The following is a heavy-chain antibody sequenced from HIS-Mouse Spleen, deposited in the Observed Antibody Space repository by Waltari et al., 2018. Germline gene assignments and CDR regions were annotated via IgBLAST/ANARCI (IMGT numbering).Heavy chain of an antibody. CDR1: GFAFSSYS. D-gene: IGHD1-26*01. Sequence: EVQLVESGGGLVQPGGSLRLSCAASGFAFSSYSRNGVRQAPGKGLEWVSYISSSSSTIYYADSVKGRFTISRDNAKNSLYLQMNSLRAEDTAVYYCARGASGSYYLVSVSDYWGQGTLVTVSS. CDR2: ISSSSSTI. J-gene: IGHJ4*02. V-gene: IGHV3-48*01. CDR3: ARGASGSYYLVSVSDY.